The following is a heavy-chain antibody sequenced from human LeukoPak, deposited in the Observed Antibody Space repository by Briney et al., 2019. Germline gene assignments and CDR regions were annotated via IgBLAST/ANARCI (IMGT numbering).Heavy chain of an antibody. CDR2: ISKDGSMR. CDR3: AGEKFDI. V-gene: IGHV3-30*04. CDR1: GFSFSKYA. J-gene: IGHJ3*02. Sequence: QVQLVQSGGGVVQPGRSLRLSCAASGFSFSKYAMDWVRQAPGKGLEWVAIISKDGSMRYYADSVKGRFTVSRDNSNNTLSLQMNSLKSEDTAVYYCAGEKFDIWGQGTMVTVSA.